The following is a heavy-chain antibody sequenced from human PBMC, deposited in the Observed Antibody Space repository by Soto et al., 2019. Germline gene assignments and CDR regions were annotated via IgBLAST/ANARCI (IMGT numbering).Heavy chain of an antibody. J-gene: IGHJ5*02. CDR3: ARALSRVVATFGP. CDR2: FDPEDGET. V-gene: IGHV1-24*01. D-gene: IGHD2-15*01. Sequence: ASVKVSCKVSGYTLTELSMHWVRQAPGKGLEWMAAFDPEDGETIYAQRFQGRVTMTEDTSTDTAYMEVSGLRSEDTAVYYCARALSRVVATFGPWGRGPLVAVSS. CDR1: GYTLTELS.